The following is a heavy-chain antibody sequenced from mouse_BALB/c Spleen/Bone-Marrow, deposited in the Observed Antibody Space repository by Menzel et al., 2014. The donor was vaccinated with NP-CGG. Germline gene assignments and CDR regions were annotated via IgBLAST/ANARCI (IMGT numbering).Heavy chain of an antibody. CDR1: GFTFSSYG. CDR2: INNGSSYT. CDR3: ARRRDGPYAMDY. J-gene: IGHJ4*01. V-gene: IGHV5-6*01. D-gene: IGHD2-3*01. Sequence: EVHLVESGGDLVKPGGSLKLSCAASGFTFSSYGMSWVRQTPDKRLEWVATINNGSSYTFYPDSVKGRFTISRDNAKNTLNLQMSSLKSEDTAMYYCARRRDGPYAMDYWGQGTSVTVSS.